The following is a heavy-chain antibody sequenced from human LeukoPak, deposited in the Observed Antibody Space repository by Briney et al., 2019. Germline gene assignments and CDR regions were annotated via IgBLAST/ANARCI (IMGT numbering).Heavy chain of an antibody. Sequence: ASVKVSCKASGYTFTSYGISWVRQAPGQGLEWMGWISAYNGNTNYAQKLQGRVTMTRNTSISTAYMELSSLRSEDTAVYYCARGRGGDGYDLMWGQGTLVTVSS. D-gene: IGHD5-12*01. CDR1: GYTFTSYG. V-gene: IGHV1-18*01. J-gene: IGHJ4*02. CDR3: ARGRGGDGYDLM. CDR2: ISAYNGNT.